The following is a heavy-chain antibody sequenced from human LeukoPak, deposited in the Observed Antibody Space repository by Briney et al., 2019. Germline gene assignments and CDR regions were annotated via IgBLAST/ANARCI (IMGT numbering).Heavy chain of an antibody. Sequence: GGALRLSCAASGFTFSSYAMHWVRQAPGKGLEYGSAISSNGGSTYYANSVKGRFTISRDNSKNTLYLQMGSLRAEDTAVYYCAARYGGYGLDAFDIWGQGTMVTVSS. CDR3: AARYGGYGLDAFDI. V-gene: IGHV3-64*01. CDR2: ISSNGGST. D-gene: IGHD4-17*01. CDR1: GFTFSSYA. J-gene: IGHJ3*02.